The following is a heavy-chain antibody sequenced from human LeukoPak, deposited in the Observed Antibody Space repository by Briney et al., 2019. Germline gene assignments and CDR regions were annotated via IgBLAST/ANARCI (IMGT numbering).Heavy chain of an antibody. CDR1: GFTFSTYS. Sequence: GGSLRLSCVDSGFTFSTYSFSWVRQPPGKGREWVSAISGNGRYIYHADLVTGRFTTYSDNAKISLFLQMNSLRVEDTAVYYCARIWSPSGDLGQVKVGHYMDVWGKGITVTVSS. D-gene: IGHD3-3*01. CDR3: ARIWSPSGDLGQVKVGHYMDV. V-gene: IGHV3-21*06. J-gene: IGHJ6*03. CDR2: ISGNGRYI.